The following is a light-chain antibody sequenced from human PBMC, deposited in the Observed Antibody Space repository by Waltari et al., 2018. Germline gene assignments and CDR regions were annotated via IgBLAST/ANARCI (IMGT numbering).Light chain of an antibody. J-gene: IGKJ2*01. V-gene: IGKV1-5*01. Sequence: DIQMTQSPSTLSASVGDRVTITCRASQSINSWLAWYQHKPGTAPKLLISDASTLVSGVPSRFSGSGSGTEFTLTVSSLQPDDFAAYFCQQYESYPYTFGQGTKLEIK. CDR2: DAS. CDR3: QQYESYPYT. CDR1: QSINSW.